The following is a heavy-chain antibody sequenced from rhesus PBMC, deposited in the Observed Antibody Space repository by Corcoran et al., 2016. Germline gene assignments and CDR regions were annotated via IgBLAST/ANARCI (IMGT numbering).Heavy chain of an antibody. CDR2: IETNGDTT. D-gene: IGHD6-31*01. CDR3: ARGASGAGDY. J-gene: IGHJ4*01. V-gene: IGHV3-22*01. CDR1: GFTFSSSG. Sequence: EVQLVESGGGLVQPGGSLRLSGGVSGFTFSSSGFHWVRQAPGKGLQWVSAIETNGDTTLYTDSVKGRFSISRENAKNTLYLRMDSLRVEDTAVYYCARGASGAGDYWGQGVLVTVSS.